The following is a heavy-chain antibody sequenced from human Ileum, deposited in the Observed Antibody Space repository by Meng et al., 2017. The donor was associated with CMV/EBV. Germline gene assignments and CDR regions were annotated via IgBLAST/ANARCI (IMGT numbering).Heavy chain of an antibody. V-gene: IGHV1-69*10. CDR3: ATSASGWNFFEH. CDR2: IIPILGIA. CDR1: GGTFSSYA. J-gene: IGHJ1*01. Sequence: SVKVSSKASGGTFSSYAISWVRQAPGQGLEWMGGIIPILGIANYAQKFQGRVTITADKSTSTAYMELSSLRSEDTAVYYCATSASGWNFFEHWGQGTLVTVSS. D-gene: IGHD6-19*01.